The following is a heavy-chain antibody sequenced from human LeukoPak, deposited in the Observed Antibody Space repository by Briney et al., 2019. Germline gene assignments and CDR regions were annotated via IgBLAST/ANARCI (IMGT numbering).Heavy chain of an antibody. Sequence: SGTLSLTCTVSGGSVNSYSWSWIRQPPGKGLEWIGYIYYSGSTNYNPSLKSRVTISVDTSKNQFSLKLSSVTAADTAVYYCARDASYCGGDCYPDAFDIWGQGTMVTVSS. D-gene: IGHD2-21*02. CDR2: IYYSGST. J-gene: IGHJ3*02. V-gene: IGHV4-59*02. CDR1: GGSVNSYS. CDR3: ARDASYCGGDCYPDAFDI.